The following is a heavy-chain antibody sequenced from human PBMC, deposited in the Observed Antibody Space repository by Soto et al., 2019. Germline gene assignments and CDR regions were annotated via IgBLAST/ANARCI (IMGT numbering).Heavy chain of an antibody. J-gene: IGHJ4*02. CDR2: INHSGST. CDR3: ARVRQQLKKYYFDY. D-gene: IGHD6-13*01. V-gene: IGHV4-34*01. Sequence: SETLSLTCAVSGGSFSGYYWSWIRQPPGKGLEWIGEINHSGSTNYNPPLMRRVTISVDTSKNQFSLKLSSVTAADTAVYYCARVRQQLKKYYFDYWGQGTLVTVSS. CDR1: GGSFSGYY.